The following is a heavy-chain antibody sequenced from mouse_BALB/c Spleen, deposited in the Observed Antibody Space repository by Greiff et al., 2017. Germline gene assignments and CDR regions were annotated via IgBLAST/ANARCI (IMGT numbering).Heavy chain of an antibody. CDR3: ARDGYFDY. CDR1: GYTFTSYW. J-gene: IGHJ2*01. V-gene: IGHV1-87*01. CDR2: IYPGDGDT. D-gene: IGHD2-3*01. Sequence: VQRVESGAELARPGASVKLSCKASGYTFTSYWMQWVKQRPGQGLEWIGAIYPGDGDTRYTQKFKGKATLTADKSSSTAYMQLSSLASEDSAVYYCARDGYFDYWGQGTTLTVSS.